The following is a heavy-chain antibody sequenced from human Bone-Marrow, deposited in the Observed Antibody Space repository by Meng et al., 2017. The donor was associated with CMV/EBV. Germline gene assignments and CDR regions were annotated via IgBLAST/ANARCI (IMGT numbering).Heavy chain of an antibody. J-gene: IGHJ4*02. CDR3: ARATITGYFDY. V-gene: IGHV4-59*01. Sequence: SETLSLTCTVSGGSISRYYWSWIRQPPGKGLEYIGYIYYSGSTNYNPSLKSRVTISVDTSKNQFSLKLSSVTAADTAVYYCARATITGYFDYWGQGTLVTVSS. D-gene: IGHD5-12*01. CDR2: IYYSGST. CDR1: GGSISRYY.